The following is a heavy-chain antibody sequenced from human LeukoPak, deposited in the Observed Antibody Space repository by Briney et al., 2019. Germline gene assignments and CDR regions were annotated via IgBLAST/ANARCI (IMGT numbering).Heavy chain of an antibody. Sequence: GGSLRLSCAASGFTFSSYAMSWVRQAPGKGLEWVANIKQDGSEKYYVDSVKGRFTISRDNAKNSLYLQMNSLRAEDTAVYYCARESSGWAIYYYYYYMDVWGKGTTVTISS. D-gene: IGHD6-19*01. CDR3: ARESSGWAIYYYYYYMDV. J-gene: IGHJ6*03. CDR2: IKQDGSEK. CDR1: GFTFSSYA. V-gene: IGHV3-7*01.